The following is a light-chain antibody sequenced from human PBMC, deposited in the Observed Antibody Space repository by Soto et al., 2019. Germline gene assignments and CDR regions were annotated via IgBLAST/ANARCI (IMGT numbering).Light chain of an antibody. J-gene: IGLJ1*01. CDR2: EVS. CDR3: CSYAGGSTYV. Sequence: QSALAQPASVSGSPGQSITISCTGTSSDVGSYNLVSWYQQHPGKAPKFMIYEVSKRPSGVSYRFSGSKSGNTASLTISGLQAEDEAAYYCCSYAGGSTYVFGTGTKVTVL. CDR1: SSDVGSYNL. V-gene: IGLV2-23*02.